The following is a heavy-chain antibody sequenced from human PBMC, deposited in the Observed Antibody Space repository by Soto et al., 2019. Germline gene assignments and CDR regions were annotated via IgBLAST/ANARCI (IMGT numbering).Heavy chain of an antibody. Sequence: SSETLSLTCAVSGGSISSGGYSGSWIRQPPGKGLEWIGYMYHSGSTYYNPSLKSRVTISIDRSKNQFSLKLSSVTAADTAVYYCARSGYDSSGYYVTPFYYYYGMDVWGQGTTVTVSS. CDR2: MYHSGST. CDR3: ARSGYDSSGYYVTPFYYYYGMDV. D-gene: IGHD3-22*01. J-gene: IGHJ6*02. CDR1: GGSISSGGYS. V-gene: IGHV4-30-2*02.